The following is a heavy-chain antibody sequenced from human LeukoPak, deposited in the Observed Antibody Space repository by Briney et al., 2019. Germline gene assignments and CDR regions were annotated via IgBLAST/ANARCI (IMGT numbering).Heavy chain of an antibody. CDR2: FDPEDGET. CDR3: ATLRGYSHLGRFDP. CDR1: GYTLTELS. D-gene: IGHD5-12*01. J-gene: IGHJ5*02. V-gene: IGHV1-24*01. Sequence: ASVKVSCKVSGYTLTELSMHWVRQAPGRGREWMGGFDPEDGETIYAQKFQGRVTMTEDTSTDTAYMELSSLRSEDTAVYYCATLRGYSHLGRFDPWGQGTLVTVSS.